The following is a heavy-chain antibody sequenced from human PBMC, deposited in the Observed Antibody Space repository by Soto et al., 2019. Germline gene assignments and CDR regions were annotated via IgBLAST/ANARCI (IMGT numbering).Heavy chain of an antibody. CDR1: GFTFSSYG. J-gene: IGHJ3*02. Sequence: QVQLVESGGGVVQPGRSLRLSCAASGFTFSSYGMHWVRQAPGKGLEWVAVISYDGSNKYYADSVKGRRTISRDNSKNTLYLQMHSLGGEDTAVVYCAKENGSGCYWLRVGDASDIWGQGTMVTVSS. CDR3: AKENGSGCYWLRVGDASDI. V-gene: IGHV3-30*18. D-gene: IGHD2-21*02. CDR2: ISYDGSNK.